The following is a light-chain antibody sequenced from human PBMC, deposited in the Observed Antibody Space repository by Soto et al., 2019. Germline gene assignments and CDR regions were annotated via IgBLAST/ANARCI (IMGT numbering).Light chain of an antibody. V-gene: IGKV1-9*01. Sequence: DIQLTQSPSLLSTSVGDRVTITCRASQGMNNYLAWCQQKPEKAPKLLIYEASTLESGVPSRFSGSGSGTEFTLTISSLQPEDFATYYCQQRSTYAVTFGQGTRLEI. CDR2: EAS. CDR3: QQRSTYAVT. CDR1: QGMNNY. J-gene: IGKJ5*01.